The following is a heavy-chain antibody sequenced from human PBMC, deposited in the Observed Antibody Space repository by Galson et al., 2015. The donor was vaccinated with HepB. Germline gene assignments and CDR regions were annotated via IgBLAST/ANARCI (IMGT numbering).Heavy chain of an antibody. CDR2: IYSGTST. CDR1: GFTVSSNY. D-gene: IGHD3-22*01. Sequence: SLRLSCADSGFTVSSNYMSWVRQAPGKGLEWVSIIYSGTSTYYADPVRGRFTISRHNFKNTLYLQMNSLRAEDTAVYYCARGPRYYYDSSGPGYFDYWGQGTLVTVSS. CDR3: ARGPRYYYDSSGPGYFDY. J-gene: IGHJ4*02. V-gene: IGHV3-53*04.